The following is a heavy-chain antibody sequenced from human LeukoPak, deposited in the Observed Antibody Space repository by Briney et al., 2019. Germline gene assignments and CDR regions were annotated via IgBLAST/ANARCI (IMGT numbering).Heavy chain of an antibody. J-gene: IGHJ4*02. CDR1: GFTFSTYA. Sequence: GGSLRLSCAASGFTFSTYAMHWVRQAPGQGLDWVAVIRHDGSIKYYADSVKGRYTISRGNSKDTLYLQMNSLRTEDTAVYYCARGDCSGDCYHPLYYWGQGSLVTVSS. D-gene: IGHD2-21*02. V-gene: IGHV3-30*02. CDR3: ARGDCSGDCYHPLYY. CDR2: IRHDGSIK.